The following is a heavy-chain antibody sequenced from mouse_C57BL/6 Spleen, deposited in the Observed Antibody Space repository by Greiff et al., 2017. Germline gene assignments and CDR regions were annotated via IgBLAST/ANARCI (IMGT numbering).Heavy chain of an antibody. CDR2: IYPGDGDT. Sequence: QVQLKESGPELVKPGASVKISCKASGYAFSSSWMNWVKQRPGKGLEWIGRIYPGDGDTNYNGKFKGKATLTADKSSSTAYMQLSSLTSEDSAVYFCARPYYYGSGGFAYWGQGTLVTVSA. J-gene: IGHJ3*01. CDR1: GYAFSSSW. V-gene: IGHV1-82*01. CDR3: ARPYYYGSGGFAY. D-gene: IGHD1-1*01.